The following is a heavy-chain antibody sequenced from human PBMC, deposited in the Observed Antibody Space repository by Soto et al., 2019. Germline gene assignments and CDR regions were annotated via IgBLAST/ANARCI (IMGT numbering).Heavy chain of an antibody. CDR2: INPAVGAA. Sequence: QVRLVQSVAEVKKPGASVKISCETSGYTFTKFHLHLVRQAPGQGLEWVGRINPAVGAANYAPPFQGRVSVTTDTATRTVYMQLSNLRSEDTAVYYCATEGDPRLYAATVFDYWGQGTLLSVSS. CDR1: GYTFTKFH. D-gene: IGHD2-21*01. J-gene: IGHJ4*02. CDR3: ATEGDPRLYAATVFDY. V-gene: IGHV1-46*01.